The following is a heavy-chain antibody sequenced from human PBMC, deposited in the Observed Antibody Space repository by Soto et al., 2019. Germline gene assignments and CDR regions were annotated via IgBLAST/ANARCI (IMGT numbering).Heavy chain of an antibody. J-gene: IGHJ6*02. CDR1: GFTFRNYD. CDR2: ISAAGDP. Sequence: EVQLVESGGGLVQPGGSLRLSCEASGFTFRNYDMHWVRQGTGKGLEWVSGISAAGDPDYADSVEGRFTISRENAQNAFFLQISSLRDADTAVYYCARTDRNFYGLDVWGQGTTVIVSS. V-gene: IGHV3-13*05. CDR3: ARTDRNFYGLDV.